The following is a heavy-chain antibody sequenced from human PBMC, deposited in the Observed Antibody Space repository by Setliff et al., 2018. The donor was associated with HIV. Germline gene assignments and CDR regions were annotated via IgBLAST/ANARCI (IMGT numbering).Heavy chain of an antibody. V-gene: IGHV4-59*08. CDR3: ARHPRHYNILTGYRYYYMDV. CDR1: GLSMSYNY. CDR2: VHYSGST. J-gene: IGHJ6*03. D-gene: IGHD3-9*01. Sequence: LSLTCTVSGLSMSYNYWTWIRQSPGKGLEWIGYVHYSGSTRYNPSLKSRVTISVDTSKNQFSLKLSSVTAADTAVYYCARHPRHYNILTGYRYYYMDVWGKGTTVTVS.